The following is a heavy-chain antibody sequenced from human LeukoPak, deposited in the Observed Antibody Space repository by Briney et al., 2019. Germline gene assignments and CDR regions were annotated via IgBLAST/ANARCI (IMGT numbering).Heavy chain of an antibody. V-gene: IGHV1-2*02. CDR1: GYTFTGYY. D-gene: IGHD3-3*01. J-gene: IGHJ5*02. CDR3: ARVLPLDFRHMEWFDP. CDR2: INPNSGGT. Sequence: ASVKVSCKASGYTFTGYYMHWVRQAPGQGLEWMGWINPNSGGTNYAQKFQGRVTMTRDTSISTAYMELSRLRSDDTAVYYCARVLPLDFRHMEWFDPWGQGTLVTVSS.